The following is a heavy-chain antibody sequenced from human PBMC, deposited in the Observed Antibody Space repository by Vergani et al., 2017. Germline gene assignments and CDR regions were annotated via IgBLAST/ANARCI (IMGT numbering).Heavy chain of an antibody. D-gene: IGHD3-22*01. CDR1: GFTFSDYY. CDR2: ISSSSSYT. CDR3: ARAPLYYYDSSGYD. V-gene: IGHV3-11*05. Sequence: QVQLVESGGGLVKPGGSLRLSCAASGFTFSDYYMSWIRQAPGKGLEWVSYISSSSSYTNYADSVKGRFTISRDNAKNSLYLQMNSLRAEDTAVYYCARAPLYYYDSSGYDWGQGTLVTVSS. J-gene: IGHJ4*02.